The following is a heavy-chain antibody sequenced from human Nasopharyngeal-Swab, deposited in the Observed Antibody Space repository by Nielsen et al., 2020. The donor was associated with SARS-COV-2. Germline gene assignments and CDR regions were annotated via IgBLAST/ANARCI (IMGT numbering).Heavy chain of an antibody. V-gene: IGHV3-21*01. Sequence: GESLKISCAASGFTFSSYGMNWVRQAPGKGLEWVSSISSSSSYIFYADSVKGRFTISRDNAKKSLYLQMNSLRAEDTAVYYCARSPGSITMVRGVIMTGWFDPWGQGTLVTVSS. J-gene: IGHJ5*02. CDR2: ISSSSSYI. D-gene: IGHD3-10*01. CDR3: ARSPGSITMVRGVIMTGWFDP. CDR1: GFTFSSYG.